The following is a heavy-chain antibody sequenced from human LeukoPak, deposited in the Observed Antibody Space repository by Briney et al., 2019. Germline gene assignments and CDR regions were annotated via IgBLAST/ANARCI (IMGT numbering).Heavy chain of an antibody. Sequence: PGGSLRLSCAASGFTFSDYWMHWVRQAPGKGLVGVSRINSDGSNTSYADSVKGRFTISRDNAKNTLYLQVNSLRGEDTAVYYCTGGDYWGQGTLVTVSS. CDR3: TGGDY. V-gene: IGHV3-74*01. CDR2: INSDGSNT. CDR1: GFTFSDYW. J-gene: IGHJ4*02.